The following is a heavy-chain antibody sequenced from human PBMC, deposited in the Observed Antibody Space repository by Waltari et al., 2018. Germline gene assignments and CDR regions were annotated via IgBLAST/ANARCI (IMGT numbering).Heavy chain of an antibody. J-gene: IGHJ4*02. Sequence: EVQLVQSGAELKKPGESLKISCEGSGYSFTRYWIGWVRQMPGKGLEWMGGIDPGDANTRYSPSVQGQVTISVDNSITTAYLQWSSLKASDTAIYFCARQPLHSYGIRHFDYWGQGTPVTVS. CDR1: GYSFTRYW. CDR2: IDPGDANT. V-gene: IGHV5-51*01. CDR3: ARQPLHSYGIRHFDY. D-gene: IGHD5-18*01.